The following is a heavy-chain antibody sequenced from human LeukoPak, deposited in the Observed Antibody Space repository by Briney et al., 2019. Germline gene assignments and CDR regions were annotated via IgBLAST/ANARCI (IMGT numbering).Heavy chain of an antibody. J-gene: IGHJ4*02. Sequence: SQTLSLTCTVSGGSISSGSYYWSWIRQPAGKGLEWIGRIYTSGSTNYNPSLKSRVTISVDTSKNQFSLKLSSVTAADTAVYYCAGYDFWSGLDYWGPGTLVTVSS. CDR2: IYTSGST. D-gene: IGHD3-3*01. CDR1: GGSISSGSYY. CDR3: AGYDFWSGLDY. V-gene: IGHV4-61*02.